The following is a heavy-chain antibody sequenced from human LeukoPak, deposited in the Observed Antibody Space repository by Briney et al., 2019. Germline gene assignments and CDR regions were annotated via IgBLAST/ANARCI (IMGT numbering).Heavy chain of an antibody. CDR3: ARGVPSGVDYFDY. Sequence: PGGSLRLSCAASGFTFSSYWMSWVRQAPGKGLEWVANIKQDGSEKYYVDSVKGRFTISRDNAKNSLFLQMSSLRAKDTAVYFCARGVPSGVDYFDYWGQGTLVTVSS. V-gene: IGHV3-7*01. D-gene: IGHD6-19*01. CDR2: IKQDGSEK. CDR1: GFTFSSYW. J-gene: IGHJ4*02.